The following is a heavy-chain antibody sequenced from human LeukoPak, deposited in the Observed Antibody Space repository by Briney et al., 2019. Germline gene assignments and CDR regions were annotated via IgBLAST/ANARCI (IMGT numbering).Heavy chain of an antibody. V-gene: IGHV4-59*01. CDR1: GGSISSYY. D-gene: IGHD5-24*01. CDR3: ARGVDRDGYNLIDY. Sequence: SETLSLTCTVSGGSISSYYWSWIRQPPGKGLEWIGYIYYSGSTNYNPSLKSRVTISVDTSKNQFSLKLSSVTAADTAVYYCARGVDRDGYNLIDYWGRGTLVTVSS. J-gene: IGHJ4*02. CDR2: IYYSGST.